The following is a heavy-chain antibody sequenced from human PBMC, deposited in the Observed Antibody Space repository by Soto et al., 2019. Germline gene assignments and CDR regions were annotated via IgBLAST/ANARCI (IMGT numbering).Heavy chain of an antibody. J-gene: IGHJ6*02. CDR2: INPNTGDT. V-gene: IGHV1-2*04. Sequence: GASVKVSCKTSGYTFTGYYIHWVRQAPGQGLEWMGWINPNTGDTNYAQRFEDWVTMTRDTSISTAYMELRRLKSDDTAMYYCARDRGYSSSYNYYFYFGMDVWGQGTPVTVPS. D-gene: IGHD2-15*01. CDR1: GYTFTGYY. CDR3: ARDRGYSSSYNYYFYFGMDV.